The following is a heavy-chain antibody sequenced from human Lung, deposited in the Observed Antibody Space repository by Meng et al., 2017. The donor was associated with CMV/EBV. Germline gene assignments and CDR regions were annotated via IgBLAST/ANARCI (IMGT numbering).Heavy chain of an antibody. Sequence: GESLKISCAASGFALISYGMHWVRQAPGKGLEWVAFIRPDGSDQKYVESVKGRFTISRDNSKNTLYLQMNSLRDEDTAMYYCANSEASSDSWRGWGRGTLVXVSS. CDR3: ANSEASSDSWRG. CDR1: GFALISYG. V-gene: IGHV3-30*02. D-gene: IGHD3/OR15-3a*01. J-gene: IGHJ4*02. CDR2: IRPDGSDQ.